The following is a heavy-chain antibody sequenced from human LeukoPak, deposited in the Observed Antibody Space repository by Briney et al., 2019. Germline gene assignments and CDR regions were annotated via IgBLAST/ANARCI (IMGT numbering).Heavy chain of an antibody. J-gene: IGHJ5*02. Sequence: PSDTLSLTCSVSGRSISSGDYHWSWIRQPPGKGLEWIAYMYYSGSTYYNPSLKSRVTMSAATSKNQLSLKLSSVTAADTAVYYCDRAYYYDSRIDPWGQGILVTVSS. V-gene: IGHV4-30-4*02. CDR3: DRAYYYDSRIDP. CDR2: MYYSGST. D-gene: IGHD3-22*01. CDR1: GRSISSGDYH.